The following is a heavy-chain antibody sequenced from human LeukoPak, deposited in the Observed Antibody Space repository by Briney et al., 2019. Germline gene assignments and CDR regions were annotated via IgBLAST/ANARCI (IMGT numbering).Heavy chain of an antibody. D-gene: IGHD1-26*01. Sequence: ASVKVSCMASGYTFTSYGISWVRQAPGQGLEWMGWISAYNGNTNYAQKLQGRVTMTTDTSTSTAYMELRSLRSDDTAVYYCARDPGTIVGATGGDYWGQGTLVTVSS. V-gene: IGHV1-18*01. CDR1: GYTFTSYG. CDR2: ISAYNGNT. J-gene: IGHJ4*02. CDR3: ARDPGTIVGATGGDY.